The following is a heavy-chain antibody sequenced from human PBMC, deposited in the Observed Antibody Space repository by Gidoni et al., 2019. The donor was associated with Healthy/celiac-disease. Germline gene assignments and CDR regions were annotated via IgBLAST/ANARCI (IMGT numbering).Heavy chain of an antibody. D-gene: IGHD5-12*01. J-gene: IGHJ4*02. CDR3: ARDPPYGGYVTHFDY. CDR1: GCTFSSYA. CDR2: IIPIFGTA. V-gene: IGHV1-69*01. Sequence: QVQLVQSGAEVKKPGSSVKVSCKASGCTFSSYAISWVRQAPGQGLEWMGGIIPIFGTANYAQKFQGRVTITADESTSTAYMELSSLRSEDTAVYYCARDPPYGGYVTHFDYWGQGTLVTVSS.